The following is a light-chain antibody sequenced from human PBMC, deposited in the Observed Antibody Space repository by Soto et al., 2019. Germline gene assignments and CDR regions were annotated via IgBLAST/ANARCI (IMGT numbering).Light chain of an antibody. V-gene: IGKV3-15*01. J-gene: IGKJ2*01. CDR2: GAS. CDR1: QSVSSN. Sequence: EIVMTQSPATLSVSPGERATLSCRASQSVSSNLAWYQQKPGQAPRLLIYGASTRATGNPARFSGSGSGTELTLTISSLQSEDFAVYYCQQYNNWPPYTFGQGTKLEIK. CDR3: QQYNNWPPYT.